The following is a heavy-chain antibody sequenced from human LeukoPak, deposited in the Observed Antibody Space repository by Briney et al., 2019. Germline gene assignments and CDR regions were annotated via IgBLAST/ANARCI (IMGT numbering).Heavy chain of an antibody. D-gene: IGHD3-16*02. V-gene: IGHV4-30-4*01. J-gene: IGHJ4*02. Sequence: SQTLSLTCTVSGGSISSGDYYWSWIRQPPGKGLEWIGEINHSGSTNYNPSLKSRVTISVDTSKNQFSLKLSSVTAADTAVYYCARRDYVWGSYRYYAFDYWGQGTLVTVSS. CDR2: INHSGST. CDR3: ARRDYVWGSYRYYAFDY. CDR1: GGSISSGDYY.